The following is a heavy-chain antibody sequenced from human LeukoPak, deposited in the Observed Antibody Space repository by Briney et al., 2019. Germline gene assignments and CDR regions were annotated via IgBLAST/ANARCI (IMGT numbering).Heavy chain of an antibody. D-gene: IGHD3-3*01. CDR3: AREPYYDFWSGYYTGYFDY. V-gene: IGHV4-4*07. Sequence: SETLSLTCTVSGGSISSYYWSWIRQPAGKGLEWIGRIYTSGSTNYNPSLKSRVTISVDTSKNQFSLKLSSVTAADTAVYYCAREPYYDFWSGYYTGYFDYWGQGTLVTVSS. CDR1: GGSISSYY. CDR2: IYTSGST. J-gene: IGHJ4*02.